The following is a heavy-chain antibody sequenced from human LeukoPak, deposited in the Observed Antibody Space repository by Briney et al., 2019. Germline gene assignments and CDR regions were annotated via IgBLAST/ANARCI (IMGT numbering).Heavy chain of an antibody. D-gene: IGHD3-16*01. CDR2: IYASGST. J-gene: IGHJ3*02. CDR3: AGNRAREPRPGENAFDI. CDR1: GGSIRSYY. Sequence: PSETLSLTCTVSGGSIRSYYWSWIRQPDGQGLEWIGQIYASGSTNYNPSLKSRVTMSVDTSKNQFSLKLNSGTAADTAVYYCAGNRAREPRPGENAFDIGGEGTMVTVSS. V-gene: IGHV4-4*07.